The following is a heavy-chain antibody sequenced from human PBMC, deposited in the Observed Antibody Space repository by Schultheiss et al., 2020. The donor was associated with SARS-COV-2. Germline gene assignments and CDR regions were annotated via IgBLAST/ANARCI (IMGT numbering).Heavy chain of an antibody. J-gene: IGHJ6*02. V-gene: IGHV4-34*01. D-gene: IGHD4-17*01. CDR1: GGSISRYY. Sequence: SETLSLTCTVSGGSISRYYWNWIRQSPGKGLEWIGEINHSGSTNYNPSLKSRVTISVDTSKNQFSLKLSSVTAADTAVYYCAGMFFGAVTTYYYYYGMDVWGQGTTVTVSS. CDR2: INHSGST. CDR3: AGMFFGAVTTYYYYYGMDV.